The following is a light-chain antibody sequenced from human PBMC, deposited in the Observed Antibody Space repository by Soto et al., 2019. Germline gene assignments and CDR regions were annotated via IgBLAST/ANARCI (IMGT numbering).Light chain of an antibody. CDR1: QTVASN. Sequence: EIVMTQSPASLSVSPGEGDTLSCRASQTVASNLAWYQQKPGQAPRLLIHGASTRATGVPARFSGSGSGTDFTLTISSLQSEDFAVYYCQQYHNWPPQYTFGQGTKLQIK. CDR2: GAS. CDR3: QQYHNWPPQYT. J-gene: IGKJ2*01. V-gene: IGKV3-15*01.